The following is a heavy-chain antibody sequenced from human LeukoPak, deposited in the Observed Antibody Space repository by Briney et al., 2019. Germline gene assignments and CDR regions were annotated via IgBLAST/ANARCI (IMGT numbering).Heavy chain of an antibody. J-gene: IGHJ4*02. D-gene: IGHD5-12*01. Sequence: PSETLSLTCTVPGGSISTYYWSWIRQPPGKGLEWIGYIYHSGSTNYNPSLKSRVTISVDTSKNQFSLKLSSVTAADTAVYYCARGGGYAGPIGYWGQGALVTVSS. CDR2: IYHSGST. CDR1: GGSISTYY. V-gene: IGHV4-59*01. CDR3: ARGGGYAGPIGY.